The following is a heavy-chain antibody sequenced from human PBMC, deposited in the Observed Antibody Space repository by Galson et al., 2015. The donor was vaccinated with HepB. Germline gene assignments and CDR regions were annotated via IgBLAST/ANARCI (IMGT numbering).Heavy chain of an antibody. J-gene: IGHJ3*01. D-gene: IGHD1-1*01. CDR1: GYTFTSYG. Sequence: SVKVSCKASGYTFTSYGISWVRQAPGQGLEWMGWISAYNGNTNYAQKLQGRVTMTTDTSTSTAYMELRSLRSDDTAVYYCATRPSGRHAFDVWGQGTMVTVSS. CDR2: ISAYNGNT. CDR3: ATRPSGRHAFDV. V-gene: IGHV1-18*04.